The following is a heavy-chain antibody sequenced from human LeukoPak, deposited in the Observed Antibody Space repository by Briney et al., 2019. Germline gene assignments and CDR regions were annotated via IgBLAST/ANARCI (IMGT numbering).Heavy chain of an antibody. CDR2: INPSGGST. Sequence: GASVKVSCKASGYTFTSYYMHWVRQAPGQGLEWMGIINPSGGSTSYAQEFQGRVTMTRDTSTSTVYMELSSLRSEDTAVYYCARNYGDHPWFDPWGQGTLVTVSS. CDR1: GYTFTSYY. CDR3: ARNYGDHPWFDP. J-gene: IGHJ5*02. D-gene: IGHD4-17*01. V-gene: IGHV1-46*01.